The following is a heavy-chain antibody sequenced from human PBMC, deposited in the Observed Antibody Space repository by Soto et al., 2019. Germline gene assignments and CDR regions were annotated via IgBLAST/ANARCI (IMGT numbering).Heavy chain of an antibody. CDR3: ARDVVGAIWFDP. Sequence: ASVKVSCKASGYTFTSYAMHWVRQAPGQRLEWMGWINAGNGNTKYSQKFQGRVTITRDTSASTAYMELSSLRSEDTAVYYCARDVVGAIWFDPWGQGTLVTVSS. CDR1: GYTFTSYA. V-gene: IGHV1-3*01. CDR2: INAGNGNT. D-gene: IGHD1-26*01. J-gene: IGHJ5*02.